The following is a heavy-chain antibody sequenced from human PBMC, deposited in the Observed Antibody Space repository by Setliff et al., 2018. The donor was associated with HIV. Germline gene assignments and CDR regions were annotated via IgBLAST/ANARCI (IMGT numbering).Heavy chain of an antibody. CDR2: ITGSSDTI. Sequence: QPGGSLRLSCAASGFSFSSYWMSWFRQAPGKGLEWVSYITGSSDTIYYADSVKGRFTISRDNAKNSLYLQMNTLRAEDTAVYYCAREGITGTTLHPYWGQGTLVTVSS. D-gene: IGHD1-7*01. CDR3: AREGITGTTLHPY. CDR1: GFSFSSYW. V-gene: IGHV3-48*04. J-gene: IGHJ4*02.